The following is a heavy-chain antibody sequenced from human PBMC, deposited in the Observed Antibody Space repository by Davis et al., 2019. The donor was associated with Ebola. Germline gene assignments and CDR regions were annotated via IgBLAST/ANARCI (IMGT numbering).Heavy chain of an antibody. CDR3: ARGAYVSSWDYYYYMDV. V-gene: IGHV1-2*02. CDR1: GYTFTGYY. J-gene: IGHJ6*03. Sequence: ASVKVSCKASGYTFTGYYMHWVRQAPGQGLEWMGWINPNSGGTNYAQKFQGRVTMTTDTPTSTAYMEVRSLRSDDTAVYFCARGAYVSSWDYYYYMDVWGKGTAVTVSS. D-gene: IGHD6-19*01. CDR2: INPNSGGT.